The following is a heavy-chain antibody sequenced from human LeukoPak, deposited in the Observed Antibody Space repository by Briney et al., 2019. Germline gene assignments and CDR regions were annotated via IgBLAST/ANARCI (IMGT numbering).Heavy chain of an antibody. CDR3: ARAHYSGSFGY. V-gene: IGHV3-20*04. Sequence: AGGSLRLSCAASGFIFDDYGTSWVRQAPGKGLEWVSGINWNGGSTGYADSVKGRFTISRDNAKNSLYLQMNSLRAEDTALYYCARAHYSGSFGYWGQGTLVSVSS. CDR2: INWNGGST. D-gene: IGHD1-26*01. J-gene: IGHJ4*02. CDR1: GFIFDDYG.